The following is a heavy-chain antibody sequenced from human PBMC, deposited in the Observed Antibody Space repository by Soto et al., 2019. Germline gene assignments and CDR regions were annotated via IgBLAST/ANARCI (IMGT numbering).Heavy chain of an antibody. CDR1: GGSISSTTYS. CDR2: IYYSGST. D-gene: IGHD1-26*01. Sequence: QLQLQESGPGLVKPSETLSLTCTVSGGSISSTTYSWGWIRQPPGKGLEWIGTIYYSGSTSYNPSLKSRVTISVDTSKNPFSLKVNSVTAADTAIYYCARHGHYPYPYFDYWGQGTLVTVSS. V-gene: IGHV4-39*01. J-gene: IGHJ4*02. CDR3: ARHGHYPYPYFDY.